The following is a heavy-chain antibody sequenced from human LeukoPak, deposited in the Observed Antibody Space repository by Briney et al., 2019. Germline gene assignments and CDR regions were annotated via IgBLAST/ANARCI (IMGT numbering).Heavy chain of an antibody. D-gene: IGHD5-24*01. CDR2: IDPSDSYT. J-gene: IGHJ5*02. CDR1: GYSFTSYW. Sequence: GESLKISCKGSGYSFTSYWISWVRQMPGKGLEWMGRIDPSDSYTNYSPSFQGHVTISADKSISTAYLQWSSLKASDTAMYYCARHRGDGCVLGWFDPGAREPWSPSPQ. V-gene: IGHV5-10-1*01. CDR3: ARHRGDGCVLGWFDP.